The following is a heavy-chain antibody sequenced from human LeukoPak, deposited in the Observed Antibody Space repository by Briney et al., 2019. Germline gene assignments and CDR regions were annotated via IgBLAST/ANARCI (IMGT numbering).Heavy chain of an antibody. Sequence: ETLSLSCAVSVVALRRNYTSWIRQPPEKGRGWRVYIYPTGSTNYNPSLKSRVTISVDTSTNHFSLNLSTLTAADTAVYYCARYVSVRSPLGSSGEGTVVTVSS. D-gene: IGHD3-10*02. CDR3: ARYVSVRSPLGS. CDR2: IYPTGST. V-gene: IGHV4-4*09. CDR1: VVALRRNY. J-gene: IGHJ5*02.